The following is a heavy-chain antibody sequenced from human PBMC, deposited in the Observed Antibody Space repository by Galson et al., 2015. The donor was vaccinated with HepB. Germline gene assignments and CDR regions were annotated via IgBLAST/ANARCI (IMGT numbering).Heavy chain of an antibody. D-gene: IGHD2-15*01. Sequence: SLRLSCAASGFTFSSYGMHWVRQAPGKGLEWVAVISYDGSNKYYADSVKGRFTISRDNSKNTLYLQMNSLRAEDTAVYYCAKEREDIVVVVAEYYFDYWGQGTLVTVS. CDR1: GFTFSSYG. J-gene: IGHJ4*02. CDR3: AKEREDIVVVVAEYYFDY. V-gene: IGHV3-30*18. CDR2: ISYDGSNK.